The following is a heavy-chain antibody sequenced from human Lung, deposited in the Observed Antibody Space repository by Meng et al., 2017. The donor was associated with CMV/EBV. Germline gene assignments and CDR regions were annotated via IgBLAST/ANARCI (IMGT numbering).Heavy chain of an antibody. V-gene: IGHV4-39*07. D-gene: IGHD6-19*01. Sequence: LXXTVSGGSISGSRHYWGWVRQPPGKGLEWIGSIYYTGSTYYNESLKGRVTVSVDTPKNEFSLKLNSVTAADTAVYYCARRNSIDVAGYWFDPWGQGXLVTVSS. CDR2: IYYTGST. J-gene: IGHJ5*02. CDR1: GGSISGSRHY. CDR3: ARRNSIDVAGYWFDP.